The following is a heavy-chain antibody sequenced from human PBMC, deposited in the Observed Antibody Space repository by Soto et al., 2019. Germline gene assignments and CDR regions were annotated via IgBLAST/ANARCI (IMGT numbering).Heavy chain of an antibody. CDR3: ARKIIVVVPAALISGDYYYGMDV. D-gene: IGHD2-2*01. CDR2: INPNSGGT. CDR1: GYTFTGYY. J-gene: IGHJ6*02. Sequence: GASVKVSCKASGYTFTGYYMHWVRQAPGQGLEWMGWINPNSGGTNYAQKFQGRVTMTRDTSVSTAYMELSRLRSDDTAVYYCARKIIVVVPAALISGDYYYGMDVWGQGTMVTVSS. V-gene: IGHV1-2*02.